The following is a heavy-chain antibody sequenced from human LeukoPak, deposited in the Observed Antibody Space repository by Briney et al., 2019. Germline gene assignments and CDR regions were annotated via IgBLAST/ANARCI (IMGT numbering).Heavy chain of an antibody. CDR3: ARMYYDILTGYQTYFDY. Sequence: ASVKVSCKASGYTFTSYAMNWVRQAPGQGLEWMGWINTNTGNPTYAQGFTGRFVFSLDTSVSTAYLQISSLKAEDTSVYYCARMYYDILTGYQTYFDYWGQGTLVTVSS. CDR1: GYTFTSYA. D-gene: IGHD3-9*01. V-gene: IGHV7-4-1*02. J-gene: IGHJ4*02. CDR2: INTNTGNP.